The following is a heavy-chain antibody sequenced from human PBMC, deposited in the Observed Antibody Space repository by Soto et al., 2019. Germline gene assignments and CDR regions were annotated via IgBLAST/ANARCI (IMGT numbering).Heavy chain of an antibody. CDR2: IIPIFGTA. CDR3: AIAVGYCSSTSCYTGYYYYGMDV. J-gene: IGHJ6*02. V-gene: IGHV1-69*13. CDR1: GGTFSSYA. Sequence: GASVKVSCKASGGTFSSYAISWVRQAPGQGLEWMGGIIPIFGTANYAQKFQGRVTITADESTSTAYMELSSLRSEDTAVYYCAIAVGYCSSTSCYTGYYYYGMDVWGQGTTVTVSS. D-gene: IGHD2-2*02.